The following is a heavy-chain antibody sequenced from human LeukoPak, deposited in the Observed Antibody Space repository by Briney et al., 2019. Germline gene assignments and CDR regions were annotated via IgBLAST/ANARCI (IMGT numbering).Heavy chain of an antibody. J-gene: IGHJ5*02. CDR2: INSDGSTT. Sequence: GSLILSCVASGFTFSSYWMHWVRQAPGKGLVWVSRINSDGSTTTYADSVKGRFTISRDNAKNTLYLQMNSLRAEDTAIYYCAILPGIAAAAWGQGTLVTVSS. CDR1: GFTFSSYW. D-gene: IGHD6-13*01. CDR3: AILPGIAAAA. V-gene: IGHV3-74*01.